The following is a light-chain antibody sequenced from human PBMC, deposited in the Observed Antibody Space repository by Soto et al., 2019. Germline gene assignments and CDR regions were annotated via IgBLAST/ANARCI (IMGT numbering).Light chain of an antibody. Sequence: QSALTQSASVSGSPGQSITISFTGTSSDVGGYNYVSWYQQHPGKAPKLIIYDVSNRPSGVSTRFCCSKSGNAASLTISGQQAEDEADYSCSSYTSTKSWVFVAGTKLTV. J-gene: IGLJ3*02. V-gene: IGLV2-14*01. CDR3: SSYTSTKSWV. CDR2: DVS. CDR1: SSDVGGYNY.